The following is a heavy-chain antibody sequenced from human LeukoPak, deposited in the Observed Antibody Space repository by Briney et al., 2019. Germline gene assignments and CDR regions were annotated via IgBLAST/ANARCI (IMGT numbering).Heavy chain of an antibody. J-gene: IGHJ4*02. CDR1: GGSISSYH. D-gene: IGHD3-22*01. Sequence: PSETLSLTCTVSGGSISSYHWSWIRQPPGKGLEWIGYIYYSGSTNYNPSLKSRVTISVDTSKNQFSLKLSSVTAADTAVYYCARGGDSSAYPDYWGQGTLVTVSS. CDR3: ARGGDSSAYPDY. V-gene: IGHV4-59*01. CDR2: IYYSGST.